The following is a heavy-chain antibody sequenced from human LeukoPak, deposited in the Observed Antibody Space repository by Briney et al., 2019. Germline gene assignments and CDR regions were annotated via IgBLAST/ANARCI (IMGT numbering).Heavy chain of an antibody. CDR2: IYPSGST. V-gene: IGHV4-4*07. CDR3: ARALGYFGSGGEA. CDR1: GGSISSYF. J-gene: IGHJ5*02. Sequence: PSETLSLTCTVSGGSISSYFWNWIRQPAGKGLEWIGRIYPSGSTNYNPSLSSRVTMSVDTSKNQFSLKLSSVTAADTAMYYCARALGYFGSGGEAWGQETLVTVSS. D-gene: IGHD3-10*01.